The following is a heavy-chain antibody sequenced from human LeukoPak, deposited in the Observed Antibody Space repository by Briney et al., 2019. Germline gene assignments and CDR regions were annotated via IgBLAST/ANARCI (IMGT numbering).Heavy chain of an antibody. D-gene: IGHD4-23*01. V-gene: IGHV4-59*08. CDR3: ARRSISGNSWDYFDY. CDR2: MYYSGST. Sequence: PSETLSLTCTVSGASISSYYWSWIRQPPGKGLEWIAFMYYSGSTNYNPSPKSRVTISVDTSKNQVSLKLSSVTAADTAVYYCARRSISGNSWDYFDYWGQGTLVTVSS. CDR1: GASISSYY. J-gene: IGHJ4*02.